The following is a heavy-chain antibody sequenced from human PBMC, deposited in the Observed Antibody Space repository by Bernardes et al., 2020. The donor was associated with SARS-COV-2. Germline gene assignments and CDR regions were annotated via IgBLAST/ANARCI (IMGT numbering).Heavy chain of an antibody. Sequence: VGSLLLSCAASGFSVRASWLHWVRQAPGAGLVWVARLNEDGRVLNYADSVRGRFTIYRDIADNKLYLQMKSLRADDTAVYYCARDFGGNSDYWGQGTLVTVS. J-gene: IGHJ4*02. V-gene: IGHV3-74*01. D-gene: IGHD2-21*01. CDR1: GFSVRASW. CDR2: LNEDGRVL. CDR3: ARDFGGNSDY.